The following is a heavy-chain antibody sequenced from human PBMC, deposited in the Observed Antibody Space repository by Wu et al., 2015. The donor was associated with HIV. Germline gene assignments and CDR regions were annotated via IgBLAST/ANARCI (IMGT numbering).Heavy chain of an antibody. D-gene: IGHD3-22*01. CDR3: ARDPRRYYDSSGYYLAFDY. CDR1: GYTFTSYG. Sequence: QVQLVQSGAEVKKPGASVKVSCKASGYTFTSYGISWVRQAPGQGLEWMGWISAYNGNTNYAQKLQGRVTMTTDTSTSTAYMELRSLRSDDTAVYYCARDPRRYYDSSGYYLAFDYWAREPWSPSPQ. CDR2: ISAYNGNT. V-gene: IGHV1-18*01. J-gene: IGHJ4*02.